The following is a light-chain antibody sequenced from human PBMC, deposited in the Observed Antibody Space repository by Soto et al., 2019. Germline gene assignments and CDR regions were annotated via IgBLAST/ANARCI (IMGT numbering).Light chain of an antibody. V-gene: IGKV3-15*01. J-gene: IGKJ4*01. CDR2: GAS. Sequence: EIVMTQSPATLSVSPGERATLSCRASQTINSDLAWYQQKPGQAPRLLIYGASTRATSIPARFSGSGSGTEFTLTISSLPAEDFAVYYCQQYNYWPPLTFCGGTKVEIK. CDR3: QQYNYWPPLT. CDR1: QTINSD.